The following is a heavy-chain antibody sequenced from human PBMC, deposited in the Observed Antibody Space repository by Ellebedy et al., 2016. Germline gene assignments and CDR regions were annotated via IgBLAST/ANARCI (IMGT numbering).Heavy chain of an antibody. D-gene: IGHD6-19*01. CDR1: GGSFSGYY. CDR2: INHSGST. Sequence: SETLSLTXAVYGGSFSGYYWSWIRQPPGKGLEWIGEINHSGSTNYNPSLKSRVTISVDTSKNQFSLKLSSVTAADTAVYYCASGRRVRSIAVAGTPSGDYWGQGTLVTVSS. V-gene: IGHV4-34*01. CDR3: ASGRRVRSIAVAGTPSGDY. J-gene: IGHJ4*02.